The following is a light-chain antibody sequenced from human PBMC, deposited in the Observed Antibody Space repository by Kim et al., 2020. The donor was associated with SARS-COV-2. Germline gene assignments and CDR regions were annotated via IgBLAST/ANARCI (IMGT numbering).Light chain of an antibody. V-gene: IGKV1-5*03. Sequence: ASRGDRVTITCRASGSNSTWLAWYQQKPGKAPKVLIYGASNLEGGVPSRFSGSGSKTEYTLTISSLQPDDVATYFCQQYNSYPYTFGQGTKLEI. CDR1: GSNSTW. J-gene: IGKJ2*01. CDR3: QQYNSYPYT. CDR2: GAS.